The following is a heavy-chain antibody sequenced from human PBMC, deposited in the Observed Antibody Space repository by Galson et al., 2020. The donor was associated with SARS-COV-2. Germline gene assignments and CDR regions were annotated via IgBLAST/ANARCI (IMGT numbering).Heavy chain of an antibody. D-gene: IGHD3-10*01. CDR2: INPNSGGT. CDR3: AREVISDYYGMDV. V-gene: IGHV1-2*02. CDR1: GYTFTGYY. J-gene: IGHJ6*02. Sequence: ASVKVSCKASGYTFTGYYMHWVRQAPGQGLEWMGWINPNSGGTNYAQKFQGRVTMTRDTSISTAYMELSRLRSDDTSVYYCAREVISDYYGMDVWGQGTTVTVSS.